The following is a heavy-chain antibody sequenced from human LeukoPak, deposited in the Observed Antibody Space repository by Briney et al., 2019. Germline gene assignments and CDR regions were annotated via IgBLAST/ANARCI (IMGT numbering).Heavy chain of an antibody. CDR2: INPNSGGT. Sequence: GASVTVSCKASGHTFTGYYMHWVRQAPGQGLEWMGRINPNSGGTNYAQKFQGRVTMTRDTSISTAYMELSRLRSDDTAVYYCAVRYNWNEGWFDPWGQGTLVTVSS. CDR1: GHTFTGYY. V-gene: IGHV1-2*06. CDR3: AVRYNWNEGWFDP. J-gene: IGHJ5*02. D-gene: IGHD1-1*01.